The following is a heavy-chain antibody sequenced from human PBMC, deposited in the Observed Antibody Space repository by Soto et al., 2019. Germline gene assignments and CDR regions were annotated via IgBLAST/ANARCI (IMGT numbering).Heavy chain of an antibody. CDR3: ATRGIVGPIY. CDR2: VYHNGNT. V-gene: IGHV4-4*02. CDR1: DGSINNGDW. D-gene: IGHD1-26*01. Sequence: QVQLQESGTGLVEPSGTLSLTCNVYDGSINNGDWCSWVRQPPGKGLEWIGEVYHNGNTNYNASPKSRFTVSVDKPRNQFSLRLTSVTPADTAVYYCATRGIVGPIYWGREPWSPSPQ. J-gene: IGHJ4*02.